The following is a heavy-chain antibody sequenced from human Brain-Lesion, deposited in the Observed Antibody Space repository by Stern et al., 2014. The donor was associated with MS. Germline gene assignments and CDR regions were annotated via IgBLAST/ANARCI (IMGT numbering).Heavy chain of an antibody. J-gene: IGHJ6*02. D-gene: IGHD2-2*01. V-gene: IGHV4-61*02. CDR3: ARGRVVPGFQYYATDV. Sequence: QVQLVQSGPGLVKPSQTLSLSCTVSGGSISSGGYYWSWIRQPAGKGLEWIGRIFNSGSNSYNPSPKIRATLSIETSQNQVSHRLTSMPAADTAVYYCARGRVVPGFQYYATDVWGQGTTVIVSS. CDR1: GGSISSGGYY. CDR2: IFNSGSN.